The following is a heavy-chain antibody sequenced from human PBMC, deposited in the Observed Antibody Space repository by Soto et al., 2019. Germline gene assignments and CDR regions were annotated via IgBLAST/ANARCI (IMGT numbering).Heavy chain of an antibody. J-gene: IGHJ4*02. D-gene: IGHD2-2*01. CDR3: AKQGPLHCRVPSCPYSFVY. V-gene: IGHV1-8*01. CDR2: MNPNSGNT. CDR1: GYTFTNSD. Sequence: ASVKVSCKASGYTFTNSDMNWVRQATGQGLEWMGWMNPNSGNTGYAQKFQGRVTMASNTSISTAYMELSSLRSEDTAVYYCAKQGPLHCRVPSCPYSFVYWGQGALVTVSS.